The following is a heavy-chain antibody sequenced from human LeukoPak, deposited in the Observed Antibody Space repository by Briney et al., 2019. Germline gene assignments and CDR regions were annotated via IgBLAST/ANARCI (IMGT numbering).Heavy chain of an antibody. J-gene: IGHJ6*02. CDR3: ARVSQWLDSGSNYYYYGMDV. CDR2: ISAYNGNT. V-gene: IGHV1-18*01. CDR1: GYTFTSYG. D-gene: IGHD6-19*01. Sequence: ASVKVSCKTSGYTFTSYGIIWVRQAPGQGLEWMGWISAYNGNTNYAQKLQGRVTMTTDTSTSTAYMELRSLRSDDTAVYYCARVSQWLDSGSNYYYYGMDVWGQGTTVTVSS.